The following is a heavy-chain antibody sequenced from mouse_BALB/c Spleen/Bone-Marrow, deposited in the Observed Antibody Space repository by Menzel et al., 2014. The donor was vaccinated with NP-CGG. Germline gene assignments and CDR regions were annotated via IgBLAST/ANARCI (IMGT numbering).Heavy chain of an antibody. CDR1: GFTFSDYY. D-gene: IGHD2-14*01. CDR2: ISDGGSYT. Sequence: EVQGVESGGGLVKPGGSLKLSCAASGFTFSDYYMYWVRQTPEKRREWVATISDGGSYTFYPDSVKGRFTISRDNAKNNLYLQMSSLKSEDTAMYYCARDGDYTYAWFAYWGQGTLVTVSA. J-gene: IGHJ3*01. V-gene: IGHV5-4*02. CDR3: ARDGDYTYAWFAY.